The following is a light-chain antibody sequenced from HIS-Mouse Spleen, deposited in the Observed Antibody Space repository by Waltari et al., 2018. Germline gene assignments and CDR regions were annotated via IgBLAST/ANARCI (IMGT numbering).Light chain of an antibody. CDR1: ALPKPY. CDR2: KDS. Sequence: SYELTQPPSVSVSPGQTARTTCSGDALPKPYAYWYQQKPGQAPVLVIYKDSERPSGIPERFSGSSSGTTVTLTISGVQAEDEADYYCQSADSSGTYPVFGGGTKLTVL. J-gene: IGLJ3*02. V-gene: IGLV3-25*03. CDR3: QSADSSGTYPV.